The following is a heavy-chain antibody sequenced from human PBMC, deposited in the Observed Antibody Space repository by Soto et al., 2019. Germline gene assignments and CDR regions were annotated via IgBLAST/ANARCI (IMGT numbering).Heavy chain of an antibody. J-gene: IGHJ6*02. CDR1: GFTFSSYA. CDR2: ISYDGSNK. CDR3: ARDPEYYDSSGYPRYYYGMDV. D-gene: IGHD3-22*01. Sequence: GGSLRLSCAVSGFTFSSYAMHWVRQAPSKGLEWVAVISYDGSNKYYADSVKGRFTISRDNSKNTLYLQMNSLRAEDTAVYYCARDPEYYDSSGYPRYYYGMDVWGQGTTVTVSS. V-gene: IGHV3-30-3*01.